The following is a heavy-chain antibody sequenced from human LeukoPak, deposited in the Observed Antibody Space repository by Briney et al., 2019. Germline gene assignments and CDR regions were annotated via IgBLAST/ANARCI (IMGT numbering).Heavy chain of an antibody. D-gene: IGHD3-10*01. CDR1: GFTFTSSA. Sequence: ASVKVSCKASGFTFTSSAVQWVRQARGQRLEWIGWIVVGSGNTNYAQKFQERVTITRDMSTSTAYMELSSLRSEDTALYYCAASQGPVLLYGPRGFDPWGQGTLVTVSS. CDR2: IVVGSGNT. CDR3: AASQGPVLLYGPRGFDP. J-gene: IGHJ5*02. V-gene: IGHV1-58*01.